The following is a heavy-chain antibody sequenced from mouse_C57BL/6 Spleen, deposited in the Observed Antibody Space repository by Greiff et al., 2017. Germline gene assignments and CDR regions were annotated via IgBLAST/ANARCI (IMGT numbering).Heavy chain of an antibody. CDR1: GYAFSSYW. CDR2: IYPGDGDT. V-gene: IGHV1-80*01. J-gene: IGHJ2*01. CDR3: ARAGTVRVPDY. Sequence: QVQLQQSGAELVKPGASVKISCKASGYAFSSYWMNWVKQRPGKGLEWIGQIYPGDGDTNYNGKFKGKATLTADKSSSTAYMQLSSLTAEDSAVYFCARAGTVRVPDYWGQGTTLTVSS. D-gene: IGHD1-1*01.